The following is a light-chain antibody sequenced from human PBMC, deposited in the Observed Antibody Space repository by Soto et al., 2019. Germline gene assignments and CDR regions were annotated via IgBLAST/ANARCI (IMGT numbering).Light chain of an antibody. CDR3: QQLNSYPLFT. CDR2: VAS. J-gene: IGKJ3*01. CDR1: QGISSY. V-gene: IGKV1-9*01. Sequence: IQLTQSPSSLSASVGDRVTITCRASQGISSYLAWYQQKPGKAPKLLIYVASTLQSGVPSRFSGSGSGTDFTLTISSLQPEDFATYYCQQLNSYPLFTFGPGTKVDIK.